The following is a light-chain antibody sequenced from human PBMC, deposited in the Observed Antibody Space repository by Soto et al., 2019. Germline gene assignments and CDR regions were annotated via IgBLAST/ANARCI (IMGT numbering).Light chain of an antibody. CDR2: DAS. CDR3: QQSYGTPR. V-gene: IGKV1-39*01. CDR1: QDISNY. J-gene: IGKJ1*01. Sequence: DIQMTQSPSSLSAAVGDRVTITCQASQDISNYLSWYQQKPGKAPKLLIYDASNLEIGVPSRFSGSGSGTHFTLTISSLQPEDFATYYCQQSYGTPRFGQGTKVDIK.